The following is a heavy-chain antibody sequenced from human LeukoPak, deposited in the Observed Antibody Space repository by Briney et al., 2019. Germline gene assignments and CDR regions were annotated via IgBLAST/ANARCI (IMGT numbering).Heavy chain of an antibody. CDR1: GGSISSSNR. V-gene: IGHV4-4*02. CDR3: ARDKAPPFSSNRYYYGMDV. Sequence: SGTLSLTCAVSGGSISSSNRWSWVRQSPGKGLEWIGEIYHSGSTNYNPSLKSRVTISLDKPKKQFSLQLSSVTAADTAVYYCARDKAPPFSSNRYYYGMDVWGKGTTVTVSS. J-gene: IGHJ6*04. CDR2: IYHSGST. D-gene: IGHD6-13*01.